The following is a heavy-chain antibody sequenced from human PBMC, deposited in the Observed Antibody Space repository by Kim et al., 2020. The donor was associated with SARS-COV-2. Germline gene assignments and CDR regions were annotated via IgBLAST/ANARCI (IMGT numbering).Heavy chain of an antibody. J-gene: IGHJ1*01. CDR1: GFTFSSYA. CDR2: ISSSSGYI. Sequence: GGSLRLSCAASGFTFSSYAMNWVRQAPGKGLEWVSSISSSSGYIYYADSVKGRFTISRDNAKNSLYLQMNSLRAEDTAVYYCARDLGLALQLGELSFNWGQGTLVTVSS. CDR3: ARDLGLALQLGELSFN. V-gene: IGHV3-21*04. D-gene: IGHD3-16*02.